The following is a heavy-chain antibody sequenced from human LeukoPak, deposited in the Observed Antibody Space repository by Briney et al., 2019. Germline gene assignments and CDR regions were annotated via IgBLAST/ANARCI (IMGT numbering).Heavy chain of an antibody. CDR3: ARVTGYMIEDYFDY. Sequence: AVKVSCKACGGIFSSYAISGVRPAPGQGVEWMGVIISIFGTANYVRRFWGRAIMTTDTSTSTAYMELRSLRSDDTAVYYCARVTGYMIEDYFDYWGQGTLVTVSS. V-gene: IGHV1-69*05. D-gene: IGHD3-22*01. CDR1: GGIFSSYA. J-gene: IGHJ4*02. CDR2: IISIFGTA.